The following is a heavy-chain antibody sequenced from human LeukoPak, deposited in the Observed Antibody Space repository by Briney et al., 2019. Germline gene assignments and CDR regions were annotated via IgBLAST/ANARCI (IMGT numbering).Heavy chain of an antibody. CDR3: ARDTGIAAAEYDAFDI. D-gene: IGHD6-13*01. J-gene: IGHJ3*02. CDR2: INAGNGNT. V-gene: IGHV1-3*01. CDR1: GYTFTSYA. Sequence: ASVKVSCKASGYTFTSYAMHWVRQAPGRRLEWMGWINAGNGNTEYSQKFQGRVTITRDTSASTAYMELSSLRSEDTAVYYCARDTGIAAAEYDAFDIWGQGTMVTVSS.